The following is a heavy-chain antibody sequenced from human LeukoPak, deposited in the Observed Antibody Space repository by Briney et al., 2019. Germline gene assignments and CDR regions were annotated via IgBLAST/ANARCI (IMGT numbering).Heavy chain of an antibody. D-gene: IGHD3-22*01. CDR1: GGSISSYY. CDR2: IYTSGST. Sequence: SETLSLTCTVSGGSISSYYWSWIRQPAGKGLEWIGRIYTSGSTNYNPSLKSRVTMSVDTSKNQFSLKLSSVTAADTAVYYCAKHYYDSSGYRLDAFDIWGQGTMVTVSS. V-gene: IGHV4-4*07. J-gene: IGHJ3*02. CDR3: AKHYYDSSGYRLDAFDI.